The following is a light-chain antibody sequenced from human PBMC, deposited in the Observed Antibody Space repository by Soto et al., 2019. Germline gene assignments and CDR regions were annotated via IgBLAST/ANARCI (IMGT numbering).Light chain of an antibody. Sequence: QSVLTQPPSVSEAPGQRVTISCTGSSSNIGAGYEAHWYQQVPGTAPKLLIYENNNRPSGVPDRFSGSKSGTSASLAITGLQAEDEAEYYCQSYDSSLSGYVFGTG. V-gene: IGLV1-40*01. CDR3: QSYDSSLSGYV. CDR2: ENN. J-gene: IGLJ1*01. CDR1: SSNIGAGYE.